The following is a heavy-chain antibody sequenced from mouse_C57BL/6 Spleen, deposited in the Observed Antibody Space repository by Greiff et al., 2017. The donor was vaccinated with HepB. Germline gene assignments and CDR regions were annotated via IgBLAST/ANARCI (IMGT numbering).Heavy chain of an antibody. D-gene: IGHD2-12*01. V-gene: IGHV7-3*01. Sequence: DVKLVESGGGLVQPGGSLSLSCAASGFTFTDYYMSWVRQPPGKALEWLGFIRNKANGYTTEYSASVKGRFTISRDNSQSILYLQMNALRAEDSATYYCARSLRRGGYAMDYWGQGTSVTVSS. CDR3: ARSLRRGGYAMDY. CDR1: GFTFTDYY. CDR2: IRNKANGYTT. J-gene: IGHJ4*01.